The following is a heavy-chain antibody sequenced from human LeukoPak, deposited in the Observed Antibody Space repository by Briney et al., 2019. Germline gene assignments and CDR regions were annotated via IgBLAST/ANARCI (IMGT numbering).Heavy chain of an antibody. Sequence: PSETLSLTCTVSGGSISSGDYYWSWIRQPPGTGLEWIGEINHSGSTNYNPSLKSRVTISVDTSKNQFSLKLSSVTAADTAVYYCARGKGRGYSGYDPLYYYYGMDVWGQGTTVTVSS. CDR1: GGSISSGDYY. J-gene: IGHJ6*02. D-gene: IGHD5-12*01. CDR3: ARGKGRGYSGYDPLYYYYGMDV. CDR2: INHSGST. V-gene: IGHV4-30-4*01.